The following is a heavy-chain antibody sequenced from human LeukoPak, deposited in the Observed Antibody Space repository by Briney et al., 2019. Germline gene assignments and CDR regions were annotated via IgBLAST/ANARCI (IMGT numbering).Heavy chain of an antibody. V-gene: IGHV1-2*02. CDR3: ARDVSVQYDP. J-gene: IGHJ5*02. CDR2: INPNSGGT. CDR1: GYTFTGYY. D-gene: IGHD3-10*01. Sequence: GASVKVSCKASGYTFTGYYIHWVRQAPGQGLEWMGWINPNSGGTNYAQKFQGRVTMTRDTSISTVYMELSRLISDDTAVYYCARDVSVQYDPWGQGTLVTVSS.